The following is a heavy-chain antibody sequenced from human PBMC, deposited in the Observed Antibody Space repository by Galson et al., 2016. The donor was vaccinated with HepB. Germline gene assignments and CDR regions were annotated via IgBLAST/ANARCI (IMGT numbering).Heavy chain of an antibody. CDR3: ARDSAGFD. J-gene: IGHJ4*02. CDR1: GFTFTTYG. D-gene: IGHD2-15*01. Sequence: SLRLSCAASGFTFTTYGMHWVRQAPGKGLEWVAVIWDGGKNRYYVDSVRGRFTITRDTSKNTVYLQMNRLRAEDTAVYYCARDSAGFDWGQGTPVTVSS. CDR2: IWDGGKNR. V-gene: IGHV3-33*01.